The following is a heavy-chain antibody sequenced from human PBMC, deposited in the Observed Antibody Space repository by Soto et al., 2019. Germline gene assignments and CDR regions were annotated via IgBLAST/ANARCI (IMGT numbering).Heavy chain of an antibody. CDR2: IYPSGSA. CDR3: SRDYDVNTAVDYWYFDL. D-gene: IGHD5-18*01. J-gene: IGHJ2*01. V-gene: IGHV4-4*07. CDR1: GGSITNHY. Sequence: QVQLQESGPRLVTPSETLTLTCSLSGGSITNHYWGWIRQPPGKGLEFIGRIYPSGSAHYNPSLQSRVTMSVDTSKNQFSLKVNSVTAADTAIYYCSRDYDVNTAVDYWYFDLWGRGTLVNVS.